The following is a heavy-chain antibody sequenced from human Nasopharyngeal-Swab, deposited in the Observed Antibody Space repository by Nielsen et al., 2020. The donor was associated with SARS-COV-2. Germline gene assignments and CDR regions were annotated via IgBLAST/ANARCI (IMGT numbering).Heavy chain of an antibody. CDR3: ARDAEEWLRPGHYYFDY. CDR1: GYTFTSYA. V-gene: IGHV1-3*01. J-gene: IGHJ4*02. Sequence: ASVKVSCKASGYTFTSYAMHWVRHAPGQRLEWMGWINAGNGNTKYSQKFQGRVNITRDTSASTAYMELSSLRSEDTAVYYCARDAEEWLRPGHYYFDYWGQGTLVTVSS. CDR2: INAGNGNT. D-gene: IGHD5-12*01.